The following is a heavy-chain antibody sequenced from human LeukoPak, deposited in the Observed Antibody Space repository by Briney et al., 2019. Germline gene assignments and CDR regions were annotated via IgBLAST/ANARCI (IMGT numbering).Heavy chain of an antibody. D-gene: IGHD3-10*01. Sequence: GGALKISFKGSGYGFTSYWIGWGRPMPGKGRGWMGIIYPGDSDTRYSTSFQGQVTISDDKSISTAYLEWRSLKASDTAMYYCARHSWGSGSYYNRNFYYWGQGTLVTVSS. V-gene: IGHV5-51*01. CDR1: GYGFTSYW. CDR3: ARHSWGSGSYYNRNFYY. J-gene: IGHJ4*02. CDR2: IYPGDSDT.